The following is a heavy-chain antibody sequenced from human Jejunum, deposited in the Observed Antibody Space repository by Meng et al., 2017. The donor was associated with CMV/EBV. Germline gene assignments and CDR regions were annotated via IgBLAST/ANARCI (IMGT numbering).Heavy chain of an antibody. Sequence: AASGVVFSSHAMVWVRRAPGKGLEWVSSISGGDGNARYANPVKGRFTISRDNSKNTVYLQMNSLRAEDTAIYFCAKDTTMSSYYLDSWGQGTLVTVSS. CDR3: AKDTTMSSYYLDS. D-gene: IGHD3-10*01. CDR2: ISGGDGNA. J-gene: IGHJ4*02. V-gene: IGHV3-23*01. CDR1: GVVFSSHA.